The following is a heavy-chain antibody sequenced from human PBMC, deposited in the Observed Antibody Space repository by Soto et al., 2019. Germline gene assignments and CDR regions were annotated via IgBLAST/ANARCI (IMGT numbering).Heavy chain of an antibody. CDR2: IYYSGST. CDR3: ARVDYYGSGSFDY. CDR1: GGSISSYY. Sequence: SETLSLTCTVSGGSISSYYWIWIRQPPGKGLEWIGYIYYSGSTNYNPSLKSRVTISVDTSKNQFSLKLSSVTAADTAVYYCARVDYYGSGSFDYWGQGTLVTVSS. D-gene: IGHD3-10*01. V-gene: IGHV4-59*01. J-gene: IGHJ4*02.